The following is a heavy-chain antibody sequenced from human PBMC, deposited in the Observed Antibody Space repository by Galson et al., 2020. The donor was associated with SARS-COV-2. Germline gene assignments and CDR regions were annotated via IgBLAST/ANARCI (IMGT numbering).Heavy chain of an antibody. J-gene: IGHJ3*02. Sequence: SQTLSLTCAISGASVSSNSAAWNWIWQSPSRGLEWLGRTYYSSKWSTDYAVSVKSRITINPDTSKNQCSLQLNSVTPEDTAMYYCAGRVAGADSLDIWGQGTMVIVSS. CDR2: TYYSSKWST. V-gene: IGHV6-1*01. CDR3: AGRVAGADSLDI. CDR1: GASVSSNSAA. D-gene: IGHD1-26*01.